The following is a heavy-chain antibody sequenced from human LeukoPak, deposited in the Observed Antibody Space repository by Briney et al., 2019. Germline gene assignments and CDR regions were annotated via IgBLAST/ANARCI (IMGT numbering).Heavy chain of an antibody. Sequence: PSETLSLTCAVYGGSFSGYYWSWIRQPPGKGLEWIGEINHSGSTNYNPSLKSRVTISVDTSKNQFSLKLSSVTAADTAVYYCARGITTVVTLNWFDPCGQGTLVTVSS. J-gene: IGHJ5*02. V-gene: IGHV4-34*01. CDR1: GGSFSGYY. CDR2: INHSGST. D-gene: IGHD4-23*01. CDR3: ARGITTVVTLNWFDP.